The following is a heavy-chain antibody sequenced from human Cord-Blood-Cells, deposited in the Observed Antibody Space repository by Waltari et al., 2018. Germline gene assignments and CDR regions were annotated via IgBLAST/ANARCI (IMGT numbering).Heavy chain of an antibody. CDR2: IYHSGST. CDR1: GGSISSGGYS. CDR3: AREILRFLEWFGWFDP. V-gene: IGHV4-30-2*01. D-gene: IGHD3-3*01. Sequence: QLQLQESGSGLVKPSQTPSLTCAVSGGSISSGGYSWSWIRQPPGKGLEWIGYIYHSGSTYYNPSLKSRVTISVDRSKNQFSLKLSSVTAADTAVYYCAREILRFLEWFGWFDPWGQGTLVTVSS. J-gene: IGHJ5*02.